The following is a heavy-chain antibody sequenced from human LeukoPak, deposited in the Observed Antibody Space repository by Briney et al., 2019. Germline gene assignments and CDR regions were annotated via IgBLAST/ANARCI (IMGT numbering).Heavy chain of an antibody. Sequence: GGSLRLSCAASGFTFSSYAMHWVRQAPGKGLEWVAVISYDGSNKYYADSVKGRFTISRDNSKNKLYLQMNSLRAEDTAVYYCARMNSGSCYWGQGTLVTVPS. CDR3: ARMNSGSCY. CDR2: ISYDGSNK. V-gene: IGHV3-30-3*01. D-gene: IGHD1-26*01. CDR1: GFTFSSYA. J-gene: IGHJ4*02.